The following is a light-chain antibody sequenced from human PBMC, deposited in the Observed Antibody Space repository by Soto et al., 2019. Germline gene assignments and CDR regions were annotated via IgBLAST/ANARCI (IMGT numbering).Light chain of an antibody. J-gene: IGKJ1*01. CDR1: QSISSW. Sequence: DIQMTQSPSILSASVGDSVTITCRASQSISSWLAWYQQKPGKAPKLLIYKASSLESGVPSRFSGSGSGTEFTLTISSLQPDDFATDYCQQYNSFWTFGQGTKVDIK. CDR3: QQYNSFWT. V-gene: IGKV1-5*03. CDR2: KAS.